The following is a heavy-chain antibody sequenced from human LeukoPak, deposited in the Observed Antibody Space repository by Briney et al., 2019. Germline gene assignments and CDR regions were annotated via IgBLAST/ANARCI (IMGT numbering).Heavy chain of an antibody. Sequence: PARSLTLSCAAAGLTSSNYWMNWVRPAPGEGLEWVASIGQDGSETYYVESVKGRFTISRDNAKNSLYLQMNSLRVEDTAVYYCGRGGGWYFDYWGQGALITASS. V-gene: IGHV3-7*01. CDR2: IGQDGSET. CDR3: GRGGGWYFDY. CDR1: GLTSSNYW. J-gene: IGHJ4*02. D-gene: IGHD6-19*01.